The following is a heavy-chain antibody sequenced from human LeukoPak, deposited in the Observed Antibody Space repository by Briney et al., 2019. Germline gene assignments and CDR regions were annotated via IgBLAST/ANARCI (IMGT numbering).Heavy chain of an antibody. CDR3: ARESAVAGPEAHDFDI. V-gene: IGHV4-59*01. J-gene: IGHJ3*02. CDR2: IYYSGST. CDR1: GGSISSYY. D-gene: IGHD6-19*01. Sequence: SETLSLTCTVSGGSISSYYWSWIRQPPGKGLEWIGYIYYSGSTNYNPSLKSRVTISVDTSKNQFSLRLSSVTAADTAVYYCARESAVAGPEAHDFDIWGQGTMVTVSS.